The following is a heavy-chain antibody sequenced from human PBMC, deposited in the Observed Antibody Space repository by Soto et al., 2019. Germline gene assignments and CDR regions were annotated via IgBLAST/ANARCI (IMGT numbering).Heavy chain of an antibody. D-gene: IGHD3-3*01. CDR1: GFTISSYS. Sequence: EMQLVESGGGLVQHGGSLRLSCAASGFTISSYSMNWVRQAPGKGLEWVSYISSSSSTIYYADSVKGRFTISRDNAKNSLYLQMNSLRAEDTAVYYCARDSPFTIFGVVTPYYFDYWGQGTLVTVSS. V-gene: IGHV3-48*01. CDR2: ISSSSSTI. CDR3: ARDSPFTIFGVVTPYYFDY. J-gene: IGHJ4*02.